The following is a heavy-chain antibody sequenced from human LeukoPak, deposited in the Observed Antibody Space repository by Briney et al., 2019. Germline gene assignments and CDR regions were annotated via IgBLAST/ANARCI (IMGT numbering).Heavy chain of an antibody. J-gene: IGHJ3*01. CDR2: IKQDGSEK. CDR3: ARDQGCCTSASCRGDAFDV. Sequence: PGGSLRLSCAASGFTFSNYWMSWVRQAPGKGLEWVAKIKQDGSEKHYVDSVKGRFTISRDNAKNSLSLQMNSLRAEDTAVYYCARDQGCCTSASCRGDAFDVWGQGSMISVSS. CDR1: GFTFSNYW. V-gene: IGHV3-7*01. D-gene: IGHD2-2*01.